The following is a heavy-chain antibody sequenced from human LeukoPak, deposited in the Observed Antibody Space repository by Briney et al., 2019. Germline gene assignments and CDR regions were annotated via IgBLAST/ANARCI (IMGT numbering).Heavy chain of an antibody. CDR1: GGTFSSYA. CDR3: ARERGYYYDSSGYPHDY. D-gene: IGHD3-22*01. J-gene: IGHJ4*02. CDR2: IIPILGIA. Sequence: SVKVSCRASGGTFSSYAISWVRQAPGQGLEWMGRIIPILGIANYAQKFQGRVTITADKSTSTAYMELSSLRSEDTAVYYCARERGYYYDSSGYPHDYWGQGTLVTVSS. V-gene: IGHV1-69*04.